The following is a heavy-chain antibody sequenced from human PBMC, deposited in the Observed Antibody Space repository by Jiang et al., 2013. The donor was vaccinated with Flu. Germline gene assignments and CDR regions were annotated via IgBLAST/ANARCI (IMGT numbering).Heavy chain of an antibody. CDR3: ARDQIAVAGSYWYFDL. CDR2: IIPILGIA. CDR1: GGTFSSYA. D-gene: IGHD6-19*01. V-gene: IGHV1-69*04. J-gene: IGHJ2*01. Sequence: SVKVSCKASGGTFSSYAISWVRQAPGQGLEWMGRIIPILGIANYAQKFQGRVTITADKSTSTAYMELSSLRSEDTAVYYCARDQIAVAGSYWYFDLWGRGTLVTVSS.